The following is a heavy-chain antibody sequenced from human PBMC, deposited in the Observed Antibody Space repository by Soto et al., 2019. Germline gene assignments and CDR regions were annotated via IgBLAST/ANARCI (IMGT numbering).Heavy chain of an antibody. CDR1: GVSMDDFY. J-gene: IGHJ6*02. V-gene: IGHV4-4*07. CDR3: ASGPLVSRYYGLNV. CDR2: IFTNGNT. Sequence: SETLALACYVAGVSMDDFYWSWIRQTAGRGLEWIGRIFTNGNTNYNPSLRGLLTMSVDTSANQVSLRLTSVTAADTAVYYCASGPLVSRYYGLNVWGQGTTVTVSS.